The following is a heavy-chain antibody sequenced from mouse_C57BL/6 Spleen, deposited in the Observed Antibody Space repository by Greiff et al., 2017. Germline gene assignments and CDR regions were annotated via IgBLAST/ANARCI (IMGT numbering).Heavy chain of an antibody. J-gene: IGHJ3*01. V-gene: IGHV1-82*01. CDR3: AEGGVTRAY. Sequence: VQLQQSGPELVKPGASVKISCKASGYAFSSSWMNWVKQRPGKGLEWIGRMYPGDGDTNYNGKFKGKATLTADKSSSTAYMQLSSLTSEDSAVYFCAEGGVTRAYWGQGTLVTVSA. CDR1: GYAFSSSW. D-gene: IGHD2-2*01. CDR2: MYPGDGDT.